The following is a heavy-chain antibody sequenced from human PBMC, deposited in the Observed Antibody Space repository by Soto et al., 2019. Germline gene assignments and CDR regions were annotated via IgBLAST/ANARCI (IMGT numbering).Heavy chain of an antibody. V-gene: IGHV3-48*01. CDR2: ISSSSSII. CDR1: GFIFSSYS. D-gene: IGHD3-22*01. CDR3: GRRKPAVRQVIKYFQH. Sequence: PGGSLRLSCAASGFIFSSYSMNWVRQAPGKGLEWVSYISSSSSIIYYADSVKGRFTISRDDAKDSLYLQMNSLRAEDTAEYYWGRRKPAVRQVIKYFQHWGKGTLVTVS. J-gene: IGHJ1*01.